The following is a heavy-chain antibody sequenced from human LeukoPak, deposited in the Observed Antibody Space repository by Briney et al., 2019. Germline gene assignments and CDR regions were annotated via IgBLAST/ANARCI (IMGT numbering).Heavy chain of an antibody. J-gene: IGHJ5*02. Sequence: KPSETLSLTCTVSGGSISSYYWSWIRQPPGKGLEWIGYIYYSGSTNYNPSLKSRVTISVDTSKNQFSLKLSSVTAADTAVYYCARVPIVVVVAATLKSDWFDPWGQGTLVTVSS. CDR2: IYYSGST. CDR1: GGSISSYY. CDR3: ARVPIVVVVAATLKSDWFDP. V-gene: IGHV4-59*12. D-gene: IGHD2-15*01.